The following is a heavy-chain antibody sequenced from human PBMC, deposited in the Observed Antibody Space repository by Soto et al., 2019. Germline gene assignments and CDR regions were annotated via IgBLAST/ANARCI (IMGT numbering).Heavy chain of an antibody. CDR1: GGSFSGYY. J-gene: IGHJ6*02. CDR3: ARLNGYCIRGRCHGHYAMDV. V-gene: IGHV4-34*01. CDR2: INHSGST. Sequence: SETLSLTCAVYGGSFSGYYWTWIRQPPGTGLEWIGEINHSGSTNYNPSLKSRVTISVDTSKNQFSLKLTSVTAADTAVYYCARLNGYCIRGRCHGHYAMDVWGQGTTVTVSS. D-gene: IGHD2-15*01.